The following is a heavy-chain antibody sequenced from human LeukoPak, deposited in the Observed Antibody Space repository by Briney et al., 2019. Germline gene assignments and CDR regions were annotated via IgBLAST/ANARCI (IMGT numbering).Heavy chain of an antibody. D-gene: IGHD3-22*01. V-gene: IGHV3-74*01. CDR3: ARDLGQYYDTSDNWFDP. Sequence: GGSLRLSCAASGYTFSNYWMHWVREAPGKGLVWVSRINSDGINTSYADSVKGRFTISRDNAKNTLNLQMNSLRAEDTAVYYCARDLGQYYDTSDNWFDPWGQGTLVTVSS. CDR2: INSDGINT. CDR1: GYTFSNYW. J-gene: IGHJ5*02.